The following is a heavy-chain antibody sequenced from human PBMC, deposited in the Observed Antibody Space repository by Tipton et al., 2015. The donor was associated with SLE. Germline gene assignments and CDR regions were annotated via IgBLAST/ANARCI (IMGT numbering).Heavy chain of an antibody. J-gene: IGHJ4*02. V-gene: IGHV4-61*02. CDR1: GGSISSGSYY. CDR3: ARRDRSGSYDY. CDR2: IYTSGST. Sequence: TLSLTCTVSGGSISSGSYYWSWIRQPAGKGLEWIGRIYTSGSTNYNPSLKSRVTISVDTSKNQFSLKLSSVTAADTAVYYCARRDRSGSYDYWGQGTLVTVSS. D-gene: IGHD1-26*01.